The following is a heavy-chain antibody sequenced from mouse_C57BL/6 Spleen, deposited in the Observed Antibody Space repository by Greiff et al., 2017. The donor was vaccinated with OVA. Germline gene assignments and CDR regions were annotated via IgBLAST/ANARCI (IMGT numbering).Heavy chain of an antibody. V-gene: IGHV5-4*01. D-gene: IGHD2-1*01. Sequence: EVQRVESGGGLVKPGGSLKLSCAASGFTFSSYAMSWVRQTPEKRLEWVATISDGGSYTYYPDNVKGRFTISRDNAKNNLYLQMSHLRAEDTAIYYCAREGNYGAMDYWGQGTSVTVSS. CDR2: ISDGGSYT. CDR1: GFTFSSYA. J-gene: IGHJ4*01. CDR3: AREGNYGAMDY.